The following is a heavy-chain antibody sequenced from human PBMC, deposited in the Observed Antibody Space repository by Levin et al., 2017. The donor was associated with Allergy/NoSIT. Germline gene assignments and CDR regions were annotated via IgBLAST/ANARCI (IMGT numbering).Heavy chain of an antibody. J-gene: IGHJ4*02. CDR1: GFTFSSYA. CDR3: AKEGIAVAGGYFDY. D-gene: IGHD6-19*01. V-gene: IGHV3-23*01. CDR2: ISGSGGST. Sequence: GESLKISCAASGFTFSSYAMSWVRQAPGKGLEWVSAISGSGGSTYYADSVKGRFTISRDNSKNTLYLQMNSLRAEDTAVYYCAKEGIAVAGGYFDYWGQGTLVTVSS.